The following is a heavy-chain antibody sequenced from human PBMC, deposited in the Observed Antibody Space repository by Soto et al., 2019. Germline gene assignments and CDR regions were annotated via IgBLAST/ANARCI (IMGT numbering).Heavy chain of an antibody. CDR2: VYYSGST. J-gene: IGHJ4*02. V-gene: IGHV4-59*08. CDR1: GGSIRDYY. Sequence: QVQLQESGPGLVKPSETLSLTSTVSGGSIRDYYWSWFRQAPGKGLDWIGYVYYSGSTNYNPSLQRRVTMSVDTAKNQFSLKLSSVTAADTAVYYCARQAIDWGQGTLVTVSS. CDR3: ARQAID.